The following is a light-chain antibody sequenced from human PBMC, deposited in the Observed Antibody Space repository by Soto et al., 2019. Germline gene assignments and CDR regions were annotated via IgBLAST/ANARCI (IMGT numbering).Light chain of an antibody. J-gene: IGLJ2*01. V-gene: IGLV6-57*02. CDR1: SGSIASNY. CDR2: EDS. Sequence: NFMLTQPPSVSESPGKTVTISCTGSSGSIASNYVQWCQQRPGSAPTTVIYEDSQRVSGVPDRFSGSIDRSSNSASLTISGLKTEDEADYYCQSYDGSNHVVFGGGTQLTVL. CDR3: QSYDGSNHVV.